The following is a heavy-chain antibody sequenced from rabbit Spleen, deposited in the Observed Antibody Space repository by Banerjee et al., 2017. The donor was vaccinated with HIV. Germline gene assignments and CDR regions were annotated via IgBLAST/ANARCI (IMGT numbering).Heavy chain of an antibody. J-gene: IGHJ4*01. Sequence: QVQLVESGGDLVKPGGTLTLTCKASGFSLSNNYYMCWVRQAPGKGLEWIACIDAGSSGFTYFATWAKGRFTCSKTSSTTVTLQMTSLTVADTSTYFCARDLVAVIGWNFNLWGPGTLVTVS. CDR1: GFSLSNNYY. CDR2: IDAGSSGFT. D-gene: IGHD1-1*01. V-gene: IGHV1S45*01. CDR3: ARDLVAVIGWNFNL.